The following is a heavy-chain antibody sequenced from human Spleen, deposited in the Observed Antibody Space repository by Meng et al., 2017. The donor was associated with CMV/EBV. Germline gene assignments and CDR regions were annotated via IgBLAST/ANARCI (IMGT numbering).Heavy chain of an antibody. J-gene: IGHJ5*02. CDR1: GGTFNNFA. Sequence: SVKVSCKASGGTFNNFAIVWVRQAPGQGLEWMGGFIPVLGTTNSAQKFQGRLTMYTDGATSTPYMELSNLKSDDTATYYCARIHVDYVLYNCFDPWGQGTLVTVS. CDR2: FIPVLGTT. CDR3: ARIHVDYVLYNCFDP. V-gene: IGHV1-69*05. D-gene: IGHD4-17*01.